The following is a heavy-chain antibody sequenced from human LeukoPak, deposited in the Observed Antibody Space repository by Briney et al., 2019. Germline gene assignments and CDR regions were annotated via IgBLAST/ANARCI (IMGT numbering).Heavy chain of an antibody. CDR2: IIPIFGTA. CDR3: ASRYYDSSGYEIFDY. Sequence: GASVKVSCKACEGTFSSYAISCVRQDPGQGLEWMGWIIPIFGTANYAQKFQGRVTITADKSTSTAYMELSSLRSEDTAVYYCASRYYDSSGYEIFDYWGQGTLVTVSS. J-gene: IGHJ4*02. D-gene: IGHD3-22*01. CDR1: EGTFSSYA. V-gene: IGHV1-69*06.